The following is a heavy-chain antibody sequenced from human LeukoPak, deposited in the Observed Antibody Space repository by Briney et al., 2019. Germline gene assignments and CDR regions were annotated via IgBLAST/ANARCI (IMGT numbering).Heavy chain of an antibody. CDR3: ARARGYSYGYSDY. V-gene: IGHV3-48*01. D-gene: IGHD5-18*01. J-gene: IGHJ4*02. Sequence: GGSLRLSCAASGFTFSSYSMNWVRQAPGKGLEWVAYISSSSNTIDSADSVKGRFTISRDNAKNSLYLQVNSLRAEDTAVYYCARARGYSYGYSDYWGQGTLFTVSS. CDR1: GFTFSSYS. CDR2: ISSSSNTI.